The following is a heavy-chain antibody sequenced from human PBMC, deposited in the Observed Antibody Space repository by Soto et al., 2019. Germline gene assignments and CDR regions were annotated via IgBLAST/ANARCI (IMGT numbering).Heavy chain of an antibody. Sequence: ASVKVSCKASGYTFTGYYMHWVRQAPGQGLEWMGWINPNSGGTNYAQKFQGWVTMTRETSISTAYMELSRLRSDDTAVYYCASDRRSSLLVDNYGMDVWGQGTTVTVSS. J-gene: IGHJ6*02. CDR1: GYTFTGYY. D-gene: IGHD1-26*01. CDR3: ASDRRSSLLVDNYGMDV. CDR2: INPNSGGT. V-gene: IGHV1-2*04.